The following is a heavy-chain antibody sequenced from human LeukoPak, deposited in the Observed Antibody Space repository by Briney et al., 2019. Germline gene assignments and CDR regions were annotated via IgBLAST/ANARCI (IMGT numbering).Heavy chain of an antibody. V-gene: IGHV4-4*02. D-gene: IGHD3-10*01. J-gene: IGHJ4*02. Sequence: SGTLSLTCAVSGGSISSSNWWSWVRQPPGKGLEWIGEIYHSGSTNYNPSLKSRVTISVDKSKNQFSLKLSSVTAADTAVYYCARQSRRVTMVRGVISNFDYWGQGTLVTVSS. CDR2: IYHSGST. CDR3: ARQSRRVTMVRGVISNFDY. CDR1: GGSISSSNW.